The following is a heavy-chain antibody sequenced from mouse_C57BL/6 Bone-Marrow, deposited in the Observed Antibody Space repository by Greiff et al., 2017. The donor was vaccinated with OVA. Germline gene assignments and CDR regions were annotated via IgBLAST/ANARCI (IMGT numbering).Heavy chain of an antibody. CDR2: IRNKANNHAT. CDR3: TSGGYFDY. V-gene: IGHV6-6*01. CDR1: GFTFSDAW. Sequence: EVMLVESGGGLVQPGGSMKLSCAASGFTFSDAWMDWVRQSPEKGLEWDAEIRNKANNHATYYAESVKGRFTISRDDSKSSVYLQMNSLRAEDTGIYYCTSGGYFDYWGQGTTLTVSS. J-gene: IGHJ2*01.